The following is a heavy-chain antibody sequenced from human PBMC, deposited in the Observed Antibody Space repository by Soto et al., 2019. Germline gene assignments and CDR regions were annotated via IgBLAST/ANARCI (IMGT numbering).Heavy chain of an antibody. CDR2: ISGSGDST. CDR3: AKDRDGAAAGPTKCYGMDV. Sequence: VQLLESGGGLVQPGGSLRLSCAASGFTFSSYAMSWVRQAPGKGLEWVSVISGSGDSTYYADSVRGRFTICRDNSKNPLDLQMKSLRAEDTAVYYCAKDRDGAAAGPTKCYGMDVWGQGTTVTVSS. D-gene: IGHD6-13*01. CDR1: GFTFSSYA. J-gene: IGHJ6*02. V-gene: IGHV3-23*01.